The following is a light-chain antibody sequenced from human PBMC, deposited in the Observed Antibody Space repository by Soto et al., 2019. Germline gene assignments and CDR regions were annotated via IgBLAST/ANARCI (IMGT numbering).Light chain of an antibody. V-gene: IGLV1-40*01. CDR3: QSYDSSLSVV. CDR1: SSNIGAGYD. J-gene: IGLJ2*01. Sequence: QAVLTQPPSVSGAPGQRVTISCTGSSSNIGAGYDVHWYQQLPGTGPKLLIYGNSNRPSGVPDRFSDSKSGTSASLAITGLQAEDEADYYCQSYDSSLSVVFGGGTKLTVL. CDR2: GNS.